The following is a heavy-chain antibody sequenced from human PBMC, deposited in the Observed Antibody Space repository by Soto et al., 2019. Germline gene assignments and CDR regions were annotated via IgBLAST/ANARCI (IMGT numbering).Heavy chain of an antibody. J-gene: IGHJ6*02. CDR3: ARGYCSGGSCYAAGNYYYGMDV. V-gene: IGHV3-48*03. CDR1: GFTLRSYG. D-gene: IGHD2-15*01. Sequence: PGGSLRLSCAASGFTLRSYGMHWVRQAPGKGLEWVSYISSSGSTIYYADSVKGRFTISRDNAKNSLYLQMNSLRAEDTAVYYCARGYCSGGSCYAAGNYYYGMDVWGQGTTVTVSS. CDR2: ISSSGSTI.